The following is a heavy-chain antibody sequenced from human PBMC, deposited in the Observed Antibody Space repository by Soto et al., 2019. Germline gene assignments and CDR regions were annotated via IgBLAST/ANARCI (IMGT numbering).Heavy chain of an antibody. Sequence: QITLKESGPPLVKPTQTLTLTCTFSGLSLSTTGVGVGWIRQPPGKALEWLALIYWDDDKRYSPSLKSRLTITKHTSKNQVFLTMTNMDPVDTATYYCVQSRCGGDCLQSYSSHSYYGLDVWGQGTTVTVSS. CDR3: VQSRCGGDCLQSYSSHSYYGLDV. D-gene: IGHD2-21*02. V-gene: IGHV2-5*02. CDR1: GLSLSTTGVG. CDR2: IYWDDDK. J-gene: IGHJ6*02.